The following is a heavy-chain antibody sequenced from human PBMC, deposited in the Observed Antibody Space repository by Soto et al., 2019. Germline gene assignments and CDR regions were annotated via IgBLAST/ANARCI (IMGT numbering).Heavy chain of an antibody. CDR1: GFTFSDYY. D-gene: IGHD5-18*01. CDR3: ARDDTAMVGEYYGMDV. J-gene: IGHJ6*02. Sequence: QVQLVESGGGLVKPGGSLRLSCAASGFTFSDYYMSWIRQAPGKGLEWVSYISSSSSYTNYADSVKGRYTISRDNAKNLLYLQMNSLRAEDTAVYYCARDDTAMVGEYYGMDVWGQGTTVTVSS. CDR2: ISSSSSYT. V-gene: IGHV3-11*06.